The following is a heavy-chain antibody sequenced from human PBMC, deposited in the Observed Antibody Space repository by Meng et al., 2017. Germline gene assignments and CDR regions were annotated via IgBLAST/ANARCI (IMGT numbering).Heavy chain of an antibody. CDR2: IYYSGST. V-gene: IGHV4-31*03. CDR3: ARITLTGYYNYYGMDV. J-gene: IGHJ6*02. CDR1: GGSISSGGYY. Sequence: SETLSLTCTVSGGSISSGGYYWSWIRQHPGKGLEWIGYIYYSGSTYYNPSLKSRVTISVDTSKNQFSLKLSSVTAADTAVYYCARITLTGYYNYYGMDVWGQGTTVTVSS. D-gene: IGHD3-9*01.